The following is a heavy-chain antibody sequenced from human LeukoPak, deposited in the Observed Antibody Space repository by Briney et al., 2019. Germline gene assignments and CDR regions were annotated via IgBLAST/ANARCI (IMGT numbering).Heavy chain of an antibody. CDR3: ARVGSSSSGGETYCDY. Sequence: PGGSLRLSCAAFGFTFSSYSMNWARQAPGKGLEWVSSISSSSSYIYYADSVKGRFTISRDNAKNSLYLQMNSLRAEDTAVYYCARVGSSSSGGETYCDYWGQGTLVTVSS. D-gene: IGHD6-6*01. CDR2: ISSSSSYI. CDR1: GFTFSSYS. V-gene: IGHV3-21*01. J-gene: IGHJ4*02.